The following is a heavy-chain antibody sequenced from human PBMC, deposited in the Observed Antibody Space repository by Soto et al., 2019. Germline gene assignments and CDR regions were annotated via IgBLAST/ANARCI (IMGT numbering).Heavy chain of an antibody. CDR1: GYSFTSYW. J-gene: IGHJ4*02. Sequence: GESLKISCNGSGYSFTSYWIGWVRQMPGKGLEWMGIINPSDSNTKYSPSFQGQVTISADKSISTAYLQWSSLKASDTAMYYCARHLNSASSYSAYDYWGQGTLVTVSS. CDR3: ARHLNSASSYSAYDY. CDR2: INPSDSNT. V-gene: IGHV5-51*01. D-gene: IGHD5-12*01.